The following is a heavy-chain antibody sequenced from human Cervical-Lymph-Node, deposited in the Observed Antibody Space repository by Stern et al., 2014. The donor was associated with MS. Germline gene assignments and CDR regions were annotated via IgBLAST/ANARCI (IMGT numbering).Heavy chain of an antibody. D-gene: IGHD3-3*01. CDR3: ARMMGSGYRHYFDY. J-gene: IGHJ4*02. Sequence: QVTLKESGPALVKPTQTLTLTCTFSGFSLVTSGVRVSWIRQPPGKALEWLARIDWKDKTCYNTSLMTRLTISKDTSKNQVVLTMTNVDPVDTATYYCARMMGSGYRHYFDYWGQGTPVTVS. CDR2: IDWKDKT. CDR1: GFSLVTSGVR. V-gene: IGHV2-70*04.